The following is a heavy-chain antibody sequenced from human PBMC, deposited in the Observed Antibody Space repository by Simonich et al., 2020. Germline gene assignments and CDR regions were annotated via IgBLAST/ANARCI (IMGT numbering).Heavy chain of an antibody. CDR3: AGVSGGTAMVTSTFDI. Sequence: QVQLVQSGAEVKKPGASVKVSCKASGYTFTGHYMHWVRHAPGQRFDWLGVINPNKSGTNYAQNFPDRVTMTRDTSISTAYMELSRLRSDDTAVYYYAGVSGGTAMVTSTFDIWGQGTMVTVSS. D-gene: IGHD5-18*01. V-gene: IGHV1-2*02. CDR2: INPNKSGT. J-gene: IGHJ3*02. CDR1: GYTFTGHY.